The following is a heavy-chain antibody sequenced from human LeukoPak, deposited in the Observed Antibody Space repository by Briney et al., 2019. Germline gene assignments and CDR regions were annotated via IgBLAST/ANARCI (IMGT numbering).Heavy chain of an antibody. CDR1: GGSISSSSYY. CDR2: IYYSGST. CDR3: ARDPMYYYDSSGYHFDY. V-gene: IGHV4-39*07. J-gene: IGHJ4*02. D-gene: IGHD3-22*01. Sequence: SETLSLTCTVSGGSISSSSYYWGWIRQPPGKGLGWIGRIYYSGSTYYNPSLTSRVTISVDTSKNQFSLKLSSVTAADTAVYYCARDPMYYYDSSGYHFDYWGQGTLVTVSS.